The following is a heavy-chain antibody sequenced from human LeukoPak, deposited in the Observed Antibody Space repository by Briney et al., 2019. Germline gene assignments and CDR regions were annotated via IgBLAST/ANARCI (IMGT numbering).Heavy chain of an antibody. Sequence: GASVKVSCKASGGTFSSYAISWVRQAPGQGLEWMGGIIPIFGTANYAQKFQGRVTITADESTSTAYMELSSLRSEDTAVYYCARGSGCSSTSCYELDYWGQGTLVTVSS. J-gene: IGHJ4*02. CDR3: ARGSGCSSTSCYELDY. D-gene: IGHD2-2*01. CDR2: IIPIFGTA. V-gene: IGHV1-69*01. CDR1: GGTFSSYA.